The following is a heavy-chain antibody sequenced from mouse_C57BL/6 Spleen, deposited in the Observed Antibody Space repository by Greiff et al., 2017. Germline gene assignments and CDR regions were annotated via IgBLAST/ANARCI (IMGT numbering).Heavy chain of an antibody. CDR1: GFTFSSYA. CDR3: AREYYYGSYYFDY. D-gene: IGHD1-1*01. V-gene: IGHV5-4*01. Sequence: EVKLVESGGGLVKPGGSLKLSCAASGFTFSSYAMSWVRQTPEKRLEWVATISDGGSYTYYPDNVKGRFTISRDNAKNNLYLQMSHLKSEDTAMYYCAREYYYGSYYFDYWGQGTTLTVSS. CDR2: ISDGGSYT. J-gene: IGHJ2*01.